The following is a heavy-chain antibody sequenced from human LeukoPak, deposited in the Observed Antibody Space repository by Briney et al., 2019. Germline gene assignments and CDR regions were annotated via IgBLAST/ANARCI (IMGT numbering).Heavy chain of an antibody. J-gene: IGHJ4*02. CDR2: IYSGGST. CDR1: GFTVSSNY. D-gene: IGHD1-1*01. Sequence: PGGSLRLSCAASGFTVSSNYMSWVRQAPGKGLEWVSVIYSGGSTYYADSVKGRFTISRDNSQNTLHLEMNSLRAEDAAVYFCAKGGSLIDYWGQGTLVSVTS. CDR3: AKGGSLIDY. V-gene: IGHV3-53*01.